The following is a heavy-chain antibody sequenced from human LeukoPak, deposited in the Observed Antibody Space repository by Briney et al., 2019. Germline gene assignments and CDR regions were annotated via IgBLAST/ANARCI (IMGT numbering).Heavy chain of an antibody. CDR3: AKSREDDSSGYYYLS. V-gene: IGHV3-23*01. CDR2: IIGSSGAT. D-gene: IGHD3-22*01. J-gene: IGHJ4*02. Sequence: GGSLRLSCAASGFTFTNYAMTWVRQAPGKGLEWVSLIIGSSGATFYAGSVKGRFTISRDNSKNTLYLQMNSLRAEDTAVYYCAKSREDDSSGYYYLSWGQGTLVTVSS. CDR1: GFTFTNYA.